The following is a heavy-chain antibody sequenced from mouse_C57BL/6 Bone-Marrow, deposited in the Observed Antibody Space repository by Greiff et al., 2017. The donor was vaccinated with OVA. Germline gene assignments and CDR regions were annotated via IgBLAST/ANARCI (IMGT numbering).Heavy chain of an antibody. CDR2: INPSSGYT. CDR3: ARYYSNYLLGYFDV. J-gene: IGHJ1*03. CDR1: GYTFTSYT. V-gene: IGHV1-4*01. D-gene: IGHD2-5*01. Sequence: VKLVESGAELARPGASVKMSCKASGYTFTSYTMHWVKQRPGQGLEWIGYINPSSGYTKYNQKFKDKATLTADKSSSTAYMQLSSLTSEDSAVYYCARYYSNYLLGYFDVWGTGTTVTVSS.